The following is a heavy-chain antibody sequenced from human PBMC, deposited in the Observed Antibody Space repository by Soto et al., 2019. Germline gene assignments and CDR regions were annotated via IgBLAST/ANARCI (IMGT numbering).Heavy chain of an antibody. V-gene: IGHV3-30-3*01. CDR2: ISYDGSNK. J-gene: IGHJ4*02. CDR1: GFTFSSYA. Sequence: QVQLVESGGGVVQPGRSLRLSCAASGFTFSSYAMHWVRQAPGKGLEWVAVISYDGSNKYYADSVKGRFTISRDSSKNTLFRQMNSLTAEDTAVYYCARRSVVTLFDYWGQGTLVPVSS. CDR3: ARRSVVTLFDY. D-gene: IGHD2-15*01.